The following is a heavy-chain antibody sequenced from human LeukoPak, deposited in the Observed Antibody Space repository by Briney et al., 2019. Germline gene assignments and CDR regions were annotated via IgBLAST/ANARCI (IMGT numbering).Heavy chain of an antibody. D-gene: IGHD3-10*01. CDR2: ISSSSSYI. CDR3: ARDADAMVRGVAQYYYYYGMDV. CDR1: GFTFSSYS. J-gene: IGHJ6*02. Sequence: PGGSLRLSCAASGFTFSSYSMNWVRQAPGKGLEWVSSISSSSSYIYYADSVKGRFTISRDSAKNSLYLQMNSLRAEDTAVYYCARDADAMVRGVAQYYYYYGMDVWGQGTTVTVSS. V-gene: IGHV3-21*01.